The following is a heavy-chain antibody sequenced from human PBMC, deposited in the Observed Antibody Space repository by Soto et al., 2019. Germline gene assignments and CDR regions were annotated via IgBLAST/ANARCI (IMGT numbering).Heavy chain of an antibody. V-gene: IGHV4-59*11. CDR1: GDSLKNHY. CDR3: ARTARIFDS. J-gene: IGHJ4*02. D-gene: IGHD6-6*01. Sequence: KPSETLSLTCTVSGDSLKNHYWSWIRRPPGKALECIGYIFHNGDRNYNPSLRSRVTMSLDMSKNQSSLRLTSVTAADTAIYYCARTARIFDSWSPGTLVTVSS. CDR2: IFHNGDR.